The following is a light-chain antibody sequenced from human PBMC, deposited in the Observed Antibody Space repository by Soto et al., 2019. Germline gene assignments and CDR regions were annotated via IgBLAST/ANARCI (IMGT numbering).Light chain of an antibody. CDR3: SAWDDTLNGVV. V-gene: IGLV1-44*01. J-gene: IGLJ2*01. CDR1: SSNIGSNT. Sequence: QSVLTQPPSASGTPVQRVTISCSGSSSNIGSNTVNWYQQLPRTAPKLLIHSNNQRPSGVPDRFSGSKSGTSASLAISGLQSEDEADYYCSAWDDTLNGVVFGGGTKLTVL. CDR2: SNN.